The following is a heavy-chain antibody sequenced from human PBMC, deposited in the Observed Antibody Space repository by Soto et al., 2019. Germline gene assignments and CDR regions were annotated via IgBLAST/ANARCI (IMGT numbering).Heavy chain of an antibody. V-gene: IGHV1-2*02. CDR3: ARVTAAAGTWAF. D-gene: IGHD6-13*01. J-gene: IGHJ4*02. CDR2: INPNSGDT. CDR1: GYTFTGYY. Sequence: QVQLVQSGAEVKKPGAPVKVSCKASGYTFTGYYMHWVRQAPGQGLEWMGWINPNSGDTNYAQNFQGRVTMTWDTSISTAYMELSSLRSDDSAVYYCARVTAAAGTWAFWGQGTLVTVSS.